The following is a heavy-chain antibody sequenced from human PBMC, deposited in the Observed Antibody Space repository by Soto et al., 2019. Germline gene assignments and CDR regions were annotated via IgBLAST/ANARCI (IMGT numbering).Heavy chain of an antibody. CDR2: IYYSGST. CDR1: GGSISSSSYY. V-gene: IGHV4-39*01. Sequence: TSETLSLAFTVSGGSISSSSYYWGWIRQPPGKGLEWIGSIYYSGSTYYNPSLKSRVTISVDTSKNQFSLKLSSVTAADTAVYYCARIYYDSVFDYWGQGTLVTVS. CDR3: ARIYYDSVFDY. J-gene: IGHJ4*02. D-gene: IGHD3-22*01.